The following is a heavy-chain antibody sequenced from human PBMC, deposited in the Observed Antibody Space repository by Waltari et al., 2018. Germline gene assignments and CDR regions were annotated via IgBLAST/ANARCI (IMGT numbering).Heavy chain of an antibody. V-gene: IGHV4-39*01. Sequence: QLQPQESGPGLVTPSATLSLSCSVAGVAIHSSSYCGWIRQPPGKGLEWWGSVYFNGNTEYSPSRKRRLTGSVDTSNDQCSLSLSSVTAADTAVYYCACLRSYSSSWPDSFDVWGQGTKVTVSA. CDR2: VYFNGNT. CDR1: GVAIHSSSY. CDR3: ACLRSYSSSWPDSFDV. J-gene: IGHJ3*01. D-gene: IGHD2-2*01.